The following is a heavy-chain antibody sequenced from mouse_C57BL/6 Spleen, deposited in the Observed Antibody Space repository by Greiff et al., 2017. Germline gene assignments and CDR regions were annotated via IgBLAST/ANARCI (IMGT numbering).Heavy chain of an antibody. J-gene: IGHJ3*01. V-gene: IGHV1-39*01. D-gene: IGHD2-4*01. Sequence: VQLKESGPELVKPGASVKISCKASGYSFTDYNMNWVKQSNGKSLEWIGVINPNYGTTSYNQKFKGKATLTVDQSSSTAYMQLNSLTSEDSAVYYCARSYYDYDDGAWFAYWGQGTLVTVSA. CDR1: GYSFTDYN. CDR3: ARSYYDYDDGAWFAY. CDR2: INPNYGTT.